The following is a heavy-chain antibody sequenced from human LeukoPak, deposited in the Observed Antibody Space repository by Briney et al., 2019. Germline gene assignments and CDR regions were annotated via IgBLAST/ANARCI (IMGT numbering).Heavy chain of an antibody. D-gene: IGHD6-19*01. CDR3: ASGAGTVGY. V-gene: IGHV3-21*01. J-gene: IGHJ4*02. Sequence: GGSLRLSCAASGFTFSTFAMIWVRQPPGKGLEWVSSISSSSSYIYYADSVKGRFTISRDNAKNSLYLQMSSLRAEDTAVYYCASGAGTVGYWGQGTLVTVSS. CDR1: GFTFSTFA. CDR2: ISSSSSYI.